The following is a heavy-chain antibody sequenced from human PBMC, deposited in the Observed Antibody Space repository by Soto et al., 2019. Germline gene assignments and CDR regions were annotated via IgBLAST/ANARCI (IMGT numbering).Heavy chain of an antibody. D-gene: IGHD1-7*01. CDR3: ARLNSHGFDY. CDR2: IIPIFGTA. Sequence: QVQLVQSGAEVKKPGSSVKVSCKASGGTFSSYAISWVRQAPGQGLEWMGGIIPIFGTANYAQKFQGRVTITADESTSTGYMELSSLRSEEPALCYCARLNSHGFDYWGQGTLVTVSS. V-gene: IGHV1-69*12. J-gene: IGHJ4*02. CDR1: GGTFSSYA.